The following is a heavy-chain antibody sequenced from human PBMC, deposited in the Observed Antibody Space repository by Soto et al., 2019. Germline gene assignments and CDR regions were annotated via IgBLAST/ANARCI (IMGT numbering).Heavy chain of an antibody. D-gene: IGHD2-15*01. CDR3: ARGDPRPSTAAATYYYYGMDV. Sequence: AAVQVSCKASGYTFTSYGISWVRQAPGQGLEWMGWISAYNGNTNYAQKLQGRVTMTTDTSTSKAYMELRSLRSDDTAVYYCARGDPRPSTAAATYYYYGMDVWGQGTTVTVSS. CDR2: ISAYNGNT. J-gene: IGHJ6*02. V-gene: IGHV1-18*01. CDR1: GYTFTSYG.